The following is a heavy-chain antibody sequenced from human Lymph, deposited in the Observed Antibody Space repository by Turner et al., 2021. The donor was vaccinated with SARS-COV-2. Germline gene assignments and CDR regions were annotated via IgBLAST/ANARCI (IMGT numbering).Heavy chain of an antibody. CDR2: INPNSGGT. V-gene: IGHV1-2*02. J-gene: IGHJ6*02. Sequence: QVQLVRSGADVKRPGASVKVSCNASGYLLTGYYMHWVRQAPGQGLGWMGWINPNSGGTNYAQKFQGRVTMTRDTSISTADMEVSRLRSDDTAVYYCARDTRGDYSYYYDGMDVWGQGTTVTVSS. D-gene: IGHD4-17*01. CDR1: GYLLTGYY. CDR3: ARDTRGDYSYYYDGMDV.